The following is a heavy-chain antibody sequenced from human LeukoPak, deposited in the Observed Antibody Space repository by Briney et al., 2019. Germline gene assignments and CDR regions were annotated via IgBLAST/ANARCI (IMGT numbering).Heavy chain of an antibody. V-gene: IGHV3-7*01. CDR1: GFTFTDYW. J-gene: IGHJ4*02. D-gene: IGHD1-26*01. Sequence: GGSLRLSCAASGFTFTDYWMTWVRQVPGKGLEWVANIHKAGTESYYVDSVKGRFAISRDNAKNSLYLQLSSLRVDDTAVYYCARVGTWELQRVFDYWGQGTLVTASS. CDR3: ARVGTWELQRVFDY. CDR2: IHKAGTES.